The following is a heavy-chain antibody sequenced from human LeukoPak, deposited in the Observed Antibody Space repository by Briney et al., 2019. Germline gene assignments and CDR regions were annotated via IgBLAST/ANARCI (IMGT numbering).Heavy chain of an antibody. Sequence: GGSLRLSCVVSGFTFSRSWVTWVRQAPGKGLEWVGNVNQDGSQKYYVDSVKGRFAISRDNAKNSLYLQMNSLRGEDTAMYYCARDGYNYASDSWGQGPLVTVSS. CDR3: ARDGYNYASDS. V-gene: IGHV3-7*01. CDR2: VNQDGSQK. CDR1: GFTFSRSW. D-gene: IGHD5-18*01. J-gene: IGHJ5*01.